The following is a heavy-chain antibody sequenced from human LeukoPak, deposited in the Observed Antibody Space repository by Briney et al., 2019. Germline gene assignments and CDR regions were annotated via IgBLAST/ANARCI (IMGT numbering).Heavy chain of an antibody. Sequence: SGGSLRLSCAASGFTFSRLWMSWVRQAPGKGLERVAHMNQVGSAIYYIDSVKGRFNISRDNDKNSLYLHMSGLTVADTAVYYCARTVPGHPDDYFDYWGQGTLVTVSS. CDR3: ARTVPGHPDDYFDY. J-gene: IGHJ4*02. V-gene: IGHV3-7*01. CDR2: MNQVGSAI. CDR1: GFTFSRLW. D-gene: IGHD6-19*01.